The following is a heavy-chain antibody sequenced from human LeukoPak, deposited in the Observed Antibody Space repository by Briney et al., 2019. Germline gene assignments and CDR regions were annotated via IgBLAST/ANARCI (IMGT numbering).Heavy chain of an antibody. D-gene: IGHD6-13*01. Sequence: ASVKVSCKASGYTFTSYYMHWVRQAPGQGLEWMGIINPSGGSTSYAQKFQGRVTMTRDTSTSTVYMELSSLRSEDTAVYYCARGVSKQQLAKSSLRETRWFDPWGQGTLVTVSS. J-gene: IGHJ5*02. V-gene: IGHV1-46*01. CDR1: GYTFTSYY. CDR3: ARGVSKQQLAKSSLRETRWFDP. CDR2: INPSGGST.